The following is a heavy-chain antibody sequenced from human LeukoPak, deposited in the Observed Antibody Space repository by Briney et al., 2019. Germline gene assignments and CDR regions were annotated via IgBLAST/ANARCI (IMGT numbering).Heavy chain of an antibody. Sequence: ASVKVSCKASAYTFSNHGISWVRQAPGRGLEWMGWISPYNGNTQYAQKAQDRVTLTTDPSTNTAYLELGSLRSDDTAVYFCVGGNYRSAWYGFDYWGRGTLVTVSS. CDR1: AYTFSNHG. V-gene: IGHV1-18*01. CDR3: VGGNYRSAWYGFDY. CDR2: ISPYNGNT. D-gene: IGHD1-7*01. J-gene: IGHJ4*02.